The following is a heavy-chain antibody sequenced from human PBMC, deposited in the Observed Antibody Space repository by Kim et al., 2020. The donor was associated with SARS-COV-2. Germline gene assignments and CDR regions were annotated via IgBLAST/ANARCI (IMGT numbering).Heavy chain of an antibody. CDR2: IFYSGST. V-gene: IGHV4-59*01. CDR3: ARFEGRASWHQFDY. J-gene: IGHJ4*02. Sequence: SETLSLTCTVSSDSISSYYWSWIRQLPGKGLEWIGYIFYSGSTNYNPSLKSRVTISWDTSRNQFSLDLTSVIDADTAVYYCARFEGRASWHQFDYWGQGILVTVSS. CDR1: SDSISSYY.